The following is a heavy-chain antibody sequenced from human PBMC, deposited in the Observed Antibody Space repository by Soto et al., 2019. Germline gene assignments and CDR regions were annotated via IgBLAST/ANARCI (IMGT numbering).Heavy chain of an antibody. Sequence: EVQLLQSGGGLVQPGGSLRLSCMASGFPSSTYGFSTYAMTWVRQPPGKGLEWVSVITGSGSHSYYADSVEGRFTISRDNSRNTLFLQMESLRADDTAVYFCAKGTSSEFLLSFDDWGHGTLVTVSS. J-gene: IGHJ4*01. V-gene: IGHV3-23*01. CDR3: AKGTSSEFLLSFDD. CDR2: ITGSGSHS. CDR1: GFPSSTYGFSTYA. D-gene: IGHD3-10*01.